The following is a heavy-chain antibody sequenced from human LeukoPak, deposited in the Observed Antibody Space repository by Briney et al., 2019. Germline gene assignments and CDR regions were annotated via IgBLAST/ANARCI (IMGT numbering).Heavy chain of an antibody. Sequence: GGSLRLSCAASGFTFSSYWMSWVRQAPGKGLEWVANIKQDGSEKYYVDSVKGRFTISRDNAKNSLYLQMNSLGAEDTAVYYCARDPIVAPRSEFDYWGQGTLVTVSS. CDR3: ARDPIVAPRSEFDY. J-gene: IGHJ4*02. D-gene: IGHD3-22*01. CDR1: GFTFSSYW. CDR2: IKQDGSEK. V-gene: IGHV3-7*01.